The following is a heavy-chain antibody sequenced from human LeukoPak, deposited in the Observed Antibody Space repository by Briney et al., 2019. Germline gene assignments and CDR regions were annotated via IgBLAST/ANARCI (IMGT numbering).Heavy chain of an antibody. V-gene: IGHV1-69*05. D-gene: IGHD5-24*01. J-gene: IGHJ6*03. CDR3: ARGVIVRDGYSKIDYYYYYYMDV. CDR2: IIPIFGTA. Sequence: ASVKVSCKASGGTFSSYAISWVRQAPGQGLEWMGGIIPIFGTANYAQKFQGRVTITTDESTSTAYMELSSLRSEDTAVYYCARGVIVRDGYSKIDYYYYYYMDVWGKGTTVTVSS. CDR1: GGTFSSYA.